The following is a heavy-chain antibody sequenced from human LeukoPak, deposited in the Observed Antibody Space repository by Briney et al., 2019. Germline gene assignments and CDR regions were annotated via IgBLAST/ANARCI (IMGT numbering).Heavy chain of an antibody. D-gene: IGHD3-3*01. Sequence: PGGSLRLSCAASGFTFSSYWMSWVRQAPGKGLEWVANIKQDGSEKYYVDSVKGRFTISRDNAKNSLYLQMNSLRAEDTAVYYCVRDAAYDFWSGYEPHYYYMDVWGKGTTVTVSS. V-gene: IGHV3-7*01. CDR1: GFTFSSYW. CDR3: VRDAAYDFWSGYEPHYYYMDV. CDR2: IKQDGSEK. J-gene: IGHJ6*03.